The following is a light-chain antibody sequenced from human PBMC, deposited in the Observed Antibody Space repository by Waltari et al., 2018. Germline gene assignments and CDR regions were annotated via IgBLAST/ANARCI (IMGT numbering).Light chain of an antibody. CDR3: CSYGGTYVA. CDR2: DVS. V-gene: IGLV2-11*01. CDR1: SSDVGGYNY. Sequence: QSALTQPRSVSGSPGQSVTTSCTGTSSDVGGYNYVSWYQQHPGKAPKLMIYDVSKRPSGVPDRFSGSKSGNTASLTISGLQAEDEADYYCCSYGGTYVAFGGGTKLTVL. J-gene: IGLJ2*01.